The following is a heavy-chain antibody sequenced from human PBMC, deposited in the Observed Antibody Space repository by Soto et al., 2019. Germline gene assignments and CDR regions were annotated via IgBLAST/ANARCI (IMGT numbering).Heavy chain of an antibody. CDR1: GHLFNNHW. V-gene: IGHV5-51*01. J-gene: IGHJ5*02. Sequence: GESLKISCKGPGHLFNNHWIGWVRQTPGKGLEWMGLIFTRDSETKTSTSFQGHVPFSVDNSINTVYLQWTSLKTTDTGIYFCARGYFDSGHGYDLWGQGTLVTVSS. CDR3: ARGYFDSGHGYDL. D-gene: IGHD3-10*01. CDR2: IFTRDSET.